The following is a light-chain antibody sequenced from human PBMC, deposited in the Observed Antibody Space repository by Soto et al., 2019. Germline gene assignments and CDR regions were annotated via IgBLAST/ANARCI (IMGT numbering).Light chain of an antibody. CDR2: TAS. CDR3: QQTYSTLNS. CDR1: QNIRTY. J-gene: IGKJ2*03. Sequence: DIQVTQSPSSLSASVGDRVTITCRASQNIRTYLNWYQQRPGKPPKLLIHTASTLQSGVPSRFSGSGSVTDFTLTISSLQPEDFATYYCQQTYSTLNSFGQGTKLEI. V-gene: IGKV1-39*01.